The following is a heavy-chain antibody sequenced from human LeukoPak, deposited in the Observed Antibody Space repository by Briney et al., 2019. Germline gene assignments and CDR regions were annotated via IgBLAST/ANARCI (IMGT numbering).Heavy chain of an antibody. V-gene: IGHV3-9*01. CDR2: ISWYSGNI. Sequence: GGSLRLSCVASGFTFDDHAMHWVRHAPGKGLEWVSSISWYSGNIDYADSVKGRFSISRDNAKNTLYLEMNSLRTDDTALCFCARDVWRRAFYYAMDVWGLGTTVAVSS. J-gene: IGHJ6*02. D-gene: IGHD2-21*01. CDR1: GFTFDDHA. CDR3: ARDVWRRAFYYAMDV.